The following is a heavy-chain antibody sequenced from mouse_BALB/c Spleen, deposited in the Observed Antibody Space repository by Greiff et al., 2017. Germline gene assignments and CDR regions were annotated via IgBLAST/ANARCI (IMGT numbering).Heavy chain of an antibody. Sequence: QVQLQQPGAELVKPGASVKLSCKASGYTFTSYWMHWVKQRPGQGLEWIGEINPSNGRTNYNEKFKSKATLTVDKSSSTAYMQLSSLTSEDSAVYYCARGATVVAVDYWGQGTTLTVSS. CDR1: GYTFTSYW. V-gene: IGHV1S81*02. CDR2: INPSNGRT. J-gene: IGHJ2*01. D-gene: IGHD1-1*01. CDR3: ARGATVVAVDY.